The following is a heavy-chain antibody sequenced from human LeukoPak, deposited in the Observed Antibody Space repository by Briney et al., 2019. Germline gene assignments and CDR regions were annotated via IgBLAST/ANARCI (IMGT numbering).Heavy chain of an antibody. CDR1: GYTFTSYY. D-gene: IGHD3-10*01. CDR3: AKDGDRLFDY. Sequence: ASVKVSCKASGYTFTSYYMHWVRQAPGQGLERMGWISASNGDTHYSEKFQDRITVTTDTSTSTAYMELRSLVSDDTAVYYCAKDGDRLFDYWGQGTLVTVSS. J-gene: IGHJ4*02. V-gene: IGHV1-18*04. CDR2: ISASNGDT.